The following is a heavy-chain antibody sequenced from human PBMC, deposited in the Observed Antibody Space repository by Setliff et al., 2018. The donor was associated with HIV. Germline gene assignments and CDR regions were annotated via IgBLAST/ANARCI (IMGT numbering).Heavy chain of an antibody. V-gene: IGHV3-7*01. CDR2: IKQDGSEK. Sequence: PGGSLRLSCAASGFTFSSYCMSWVRQAPGKGLEWVANIKQDGSEKYYVDSVKGRFTISRDNSKNTLYLQMNSLRAEDTAVYYCARDQVANYYGSGIDYWGQGTLVTVSS. D-gene: IGHD3-10*01. CDR3: ARDQVANYYGSGIDY. CDR1: GFTFSSYC. J-gene: IGHJ4*02.